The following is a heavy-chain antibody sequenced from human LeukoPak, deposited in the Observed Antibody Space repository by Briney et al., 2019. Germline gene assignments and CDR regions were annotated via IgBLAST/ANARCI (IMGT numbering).Heavy chain of an antibody. CDR3: ASAYIAAAGTFGY. D-gene: IGHD6-13*01. J-gene: IGHJ4*02. Sequence: GESLKTSCKGSGYSFTSYWIGWVREMPGKGLEWMGIIYPGDSDTRYSPSFQGQVTISADKSISTAYLQWSSLKASDTAMYYCASAYIAAAGTFGYWGQGTLVTVSS. CDR1: GYSFTSYW. CDR2: IYPGDSDT. V-gene: IGHV5-51*01.